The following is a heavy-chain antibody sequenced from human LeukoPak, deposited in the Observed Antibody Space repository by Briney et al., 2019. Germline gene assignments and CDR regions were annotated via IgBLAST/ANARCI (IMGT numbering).Heavy chain of an antibody. Sequence: GASVKVSCKASGGTFSSYAISWVRQAPGQGLEWMGGIIPIFGTANYAQKFQGRVTITADESTSTAYMELSSLRSEDTAVYYCARGFHLGNWFDPWGQGTLVTVSS. V-gene: IGHV1-69*13. J-gene: IGHJ5*02. D-gene: IGHD3-16*01. CDR3: ARGFHLGNWFDP. CDR1: GGTFSSYA. CDR2: IIPIFGTA.